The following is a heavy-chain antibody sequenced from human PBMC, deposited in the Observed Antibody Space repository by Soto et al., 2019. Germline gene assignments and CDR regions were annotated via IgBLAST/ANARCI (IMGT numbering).Heavy chain of an antibody. Sequence: GASVKVSCKASGGTFSSYAISWVRQAPGQGLEWMGGIIPIFGTANYAQKFQGRVTITADESTSTAYMELSSLRSEDTAVYYCARDKRGSIAARRQNWFDPWGQGTLVTVSS. CDR2: IIPIFGTA. CDR1: GGTFSSYA. J-gene: IGHJ5*02. V-gene: IGHV1-69*13. D-gene: IGHD6-6*01. CDR3: ARDKRGSIAARRQNWFDP.